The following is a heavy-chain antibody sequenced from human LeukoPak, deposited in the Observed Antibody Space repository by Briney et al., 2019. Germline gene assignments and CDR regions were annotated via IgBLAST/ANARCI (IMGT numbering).Heavy chain of an antibody. CDR3: ARGCGSDCPNAEYFHH. V-gene: IGHV1-3*01. J-gene: IGHJ1*01. D-gene: IGHD2-21*02. CDR2: INAGNGNT. Sequence: ASVKVSCKASGCTFTTYAMHWVRQAPGQRLEWMGWINAGNGNTKYSQKFQGRVTITRDTSASTAYMELSSLRSEDTAVYYCARGCGSDCPNAEYFHHWGQGTLVTVSS. CDR1: GCTFTTYA.